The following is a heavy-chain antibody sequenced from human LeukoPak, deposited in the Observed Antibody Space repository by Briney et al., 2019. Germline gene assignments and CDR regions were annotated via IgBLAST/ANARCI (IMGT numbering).Heavy chain of an antibody. Sequence: SETLSLTCTVSGVSIRSTTYYWGWIRQSPGKGLELIGTVYYSGTTYYNPSLKTRVNFSVDTSKNQFSLELSSVTAADTAVYSCVRDSSWLPSDYWGQGILVIVSS. V-gene: IGHV4-39*07. J-gene: IGHJ4*02. D-gene: IGHD5-18*01. CDR1: GVSIRSTTYY. CDR3: VRDSSWLPSDY. CDR2: VYYSGTT.